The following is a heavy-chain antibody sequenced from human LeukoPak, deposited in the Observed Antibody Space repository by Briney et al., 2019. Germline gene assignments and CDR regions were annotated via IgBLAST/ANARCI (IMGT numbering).Heavy chain of an antibody. CDR3: ARPLTDSNWFDP. Sequence: GGSLRLSCAASGFTFSDYYMSWIRQAPGKGLEWVSYISNNSTSTNYADSVKGRLTISRDNAKSSLYLQMNSLRAEDTAVYYCARPLTDSNWFDPWGQGTLVTVSS. V-gene: IGHV3-11*06. CDR2: ISNNSTST. J-gene: IGHJ5*02. D-gene: IGHD2-21*02. CDR1: GFTFSDYY.